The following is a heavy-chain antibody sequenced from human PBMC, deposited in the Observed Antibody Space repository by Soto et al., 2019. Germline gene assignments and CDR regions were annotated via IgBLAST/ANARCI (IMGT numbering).Heavy chain of an antibody. CDR2: INSDGSST. D-gene: IGHD3-10*01. J-gene: IGHJ4*02. Sequence: GGSLRLSCAASGFTFSSYWMHWVRQAPGTGLVWVSRINSDGSSTTYADSVKGRFTISRDNAKNTLYLQMNSLRAEDTAAYYCAIQKLGFGKLYDNWAQGTLFTVSS. V-gene: IGHV3-74*01. CDR1: GFTFSSYW. CDR3: AIQKLGFGKLYDN.